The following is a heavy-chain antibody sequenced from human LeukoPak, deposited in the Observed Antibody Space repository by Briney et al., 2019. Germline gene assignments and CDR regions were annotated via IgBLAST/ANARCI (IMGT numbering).Heavy chain of an antibody. Sequence: SETLSLTCTVSAGSISNYFWSWIRQPAGKGLEWIGRIYTSGTTNYSPSLKSRVTMSVDTSTYQFSLKLTSVTAADTAVYYCARENGSGSRGLDFWGQGTLVTVSS. D-gene: IGHD3-10*01. J-gene: IGHJ4*02. V-gene: IGHV4-4*07. CDR1: AGSISNYF. CDR3: ARENGSGSRGLDF. CDR2: IYTSGTT.